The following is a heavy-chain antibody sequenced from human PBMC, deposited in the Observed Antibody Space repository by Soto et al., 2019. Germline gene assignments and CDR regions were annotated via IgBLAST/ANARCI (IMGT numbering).Heavy chain of an antibody. D-gene: IGHD1-7*01. CDR3: AQRTTNYYSGMDV. V-gene: IGHV3-23*01. J-gene: IGHJ6*02. CDR1: GFTFTTYA. CDR2: FRLSGDTT. Sequence: GGSLRLSCAASGFTFTTYAMSWVRQAPGKGLEWVSAFRLSGDTTYYADSVKGRFTISRDNSKSTLYLQINSVRAEDTAVYYCAQRTTNYYSGMDVWGQGTTVTVSS.